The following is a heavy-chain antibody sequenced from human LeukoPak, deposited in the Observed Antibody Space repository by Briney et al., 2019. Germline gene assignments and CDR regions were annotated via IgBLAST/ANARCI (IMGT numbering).Heavy chain of an antibody. J-gene: IGHJ6*03. CDR3: ARRNGGSTSYYYYYMDV. CDR1: GGSISSSSYY. V-gene: IGHV4-39*01. Sequence: SETLSLTCTVSGGSISSSSYYWGWIRQPPGKGLEWIGSIYYSGSTYYNPSLKSRVTISVDTSKNQFSLKLSSVTAADTAVYYCARRNGGSTSYYYYYMDVWGKGTTVTVSS. D-gene: IGHD2-2*01. CDR2: IYYSGST.